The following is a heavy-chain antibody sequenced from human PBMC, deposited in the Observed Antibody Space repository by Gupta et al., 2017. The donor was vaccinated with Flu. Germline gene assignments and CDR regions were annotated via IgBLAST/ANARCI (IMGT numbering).Heavy chain of an antibody. Sequence: EVQLVESGRGLVKPGGSLRLSCAASGFTFSSYTISWVRQAPGKGLEWVSSISSISNYIYYAESVKGRFTISRDNDNNSLYLQMNSLTAEDTALYYCAKGISHAPAAYTWAADFWGQGTLVTVSS. CDR1: GFTFSSYT. CDR3: AKGISHAPAAYTWAADF. V-gene: IGHV3-21*01. D-gene: IGHD2-2*01. CDR2: ISSISNYI. J-gene: IGHJ4*02.